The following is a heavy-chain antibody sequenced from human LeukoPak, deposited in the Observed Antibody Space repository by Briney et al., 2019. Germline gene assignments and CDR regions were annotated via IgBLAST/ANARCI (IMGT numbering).Heavy chain of an antibody. CDR3: AKHSYRVDSFTDY. V-gene: IGHV3-43*02. Sequence: SGGSLRLSCAAPGFTFYDYAMHWGRQAPGMGLEWVSLISGDSEYTYYADSVKGRFTISRYNSKNTLYLQMNSLRAEDTAVYYCAKHSYRVDSFTDYWGQGTLVTVSS. CDR1: GFTFYDYA. CDR2: ISGDSEYT. D-gene: IGHD5-12*01. J-gene: IGHJ4*02.